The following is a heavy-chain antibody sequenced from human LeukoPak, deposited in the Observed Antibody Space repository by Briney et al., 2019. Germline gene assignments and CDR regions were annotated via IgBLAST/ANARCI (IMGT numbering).Heavy chain of an antibody. J-gene: IGHJ4*02. CDR3: ARSYSSSWLFDY. CDR1: GFTFSIYE. Sequence: PGGSLRLSCAASGFTFSIYEMNWVRQAPGKGLEWVSYISSIGTTIYYADSVKGRFTISRDNAKNSLYLQMNSLRAEDTAVYYCARSYSSSWLFDYWGQGTLVTVSS. CDR2: ISSIGTTI. V-gene: IGHV3-48*03. D-gene: IGHD6-13*01.